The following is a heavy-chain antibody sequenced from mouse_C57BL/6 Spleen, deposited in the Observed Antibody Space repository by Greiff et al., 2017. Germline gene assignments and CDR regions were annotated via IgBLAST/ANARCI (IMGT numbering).Heavy chain of an antibody. J-gene: IGHJ1*03. CDR2: IDPSDSYT. D-gene: IGHD4-1*01. Sequence: QVQLKQPGAELVKPGASVKLSCKASGYTFTSYWMQWVKQRPGQGLEWIGEIDPSDSYTNYNQKFKGKATLTVDTSSSTAYMQLSSLTSEDSAVYYCARRLTGTGGGYFDVWGTGTTVTVSS. CDR1: GYTFTSYW. CDR3: ARRLTGTGGGYFDV. V-gene: IGHV1-50*01.